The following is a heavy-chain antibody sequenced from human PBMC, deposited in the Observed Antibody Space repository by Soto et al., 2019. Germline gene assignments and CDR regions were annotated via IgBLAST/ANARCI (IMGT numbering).Heavy chain of an antibody. D-gene: IGHD3-9*01. Sequence: SQNLSLTCTFSGDSISCRIYYLGRIPHHPGEGLEWIGTIFYSGRSYYNPSLRIRVTISVDTSKNQFSLTLSSVTAADTAVYYCARAPPKYDILLGYYYYGMDVWGQGPTVT. V-gene: IGHV4-39*01. CDR1: GDSISCRIYY. CDR2: IFYSGRS. CDR3: ARAPPKYDILLGYYYYGMDV. J-gene: IGHJ6*02.